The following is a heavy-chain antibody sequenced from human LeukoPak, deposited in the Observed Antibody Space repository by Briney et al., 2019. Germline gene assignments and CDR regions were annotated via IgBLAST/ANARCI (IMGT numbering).Heavy chain of an antibody. V-gene: IGHV4-34*01. CDR3: ARGKGSGWTFDY. CDR1: GGSFSGYY. CDR2: INHSGST. J-gene: IGHJ4*02. Sequence: SETLSLTCAVYGGSFSGYYCTWIRQPPGKGLEWIGEINHSGSTNYNPSLKNRVTISVDTSKNQFSLKLSSVTAADTAVYYCARGKGSGWTFDYWGQGTLVTVSS. D-gene: IGHD6-19*01.